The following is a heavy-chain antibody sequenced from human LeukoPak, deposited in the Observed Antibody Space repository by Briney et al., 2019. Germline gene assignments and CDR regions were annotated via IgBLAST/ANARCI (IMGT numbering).Heavy chain of an antibody. V-gene: IGHV3-30-3*01. Sequence: GGSLRLSCAASGFTFSTYAMHWVRQAPGKGLERVGVISYDGSNKYYADSVKGRFTISRDNSKNTLYLQMNSLRAEDTAVYYCARENLVSSSSWRGYYYYYGMDVWGQGTTVTVSS. J-gene: IGHJ6*02. CDR3: ARENLVSSSSWRGYYYYYGMDV. CDR1: GFTFSTYA. D-gene: IGHD6-13*01. CDR2: ISYDGSNK.